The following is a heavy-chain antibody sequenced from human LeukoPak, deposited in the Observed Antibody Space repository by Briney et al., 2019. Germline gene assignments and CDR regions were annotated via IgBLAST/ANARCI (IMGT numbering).Heavy chain of an antibody. J-gene: IGHJ6*03. CDR3: AKGQVYYYYMDV. V-gene: IGHV3-23*01. CDR2: ISGSGGST. Sequence: GGSLRLSCAASGFTFSSYAMSWVRQAPGKGLEWVSAISGSGGSTYYADSVKGRSTISRDNSKNTPYLQMNSLRAEDTAVYYCAKGQVYYYYMDVWGKGTTVTVSS. CDR1: GFTFSSYA.